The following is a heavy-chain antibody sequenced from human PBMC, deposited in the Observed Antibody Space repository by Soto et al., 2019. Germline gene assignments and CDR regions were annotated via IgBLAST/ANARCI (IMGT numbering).Heavy chain of an antibody. CDR2: IHYSGST. CDR1: GGSINSYY. V-gene: IGHV4-59*01. D-gene: IGHD6-6*01. J-gene: IGHJ5*02. Sequence: QVQLQESGPGLVKPSETLSLTCTVSGGSINSYYWGWIRQPPGKGLEFIGYIHYSGSTNYNPSLKSRVTISVDTPKNQFSLQVNSMTAADTAVYYCARGGLAARKGRWFDPWGQGTLVTVSS. CDR3: ARGGLAARKGRWFDP.